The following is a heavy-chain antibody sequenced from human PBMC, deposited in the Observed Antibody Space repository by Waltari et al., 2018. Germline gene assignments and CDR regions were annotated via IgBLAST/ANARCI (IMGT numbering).Heavy chain of an antibody. J-gene: IGHJ1*01. D-gene: IGHD6-19*01. V-gene: IGHV3-7*01. CDR1: GFTFSSYW. Sequence: EVQLVESGGGLVQPGGSLRLSCAASGFTFSSYWLSWVRQAPGKGLEWVANIKQEGSEKYYVDPVKGRFIISRDNAKNSLYLQMNSLRAEDTAVYYCARFREGGQWLFQHWGQGTLVTVSS. CDR2: IKQEGSEK. CDR3: ARFREGGQWLFQH.